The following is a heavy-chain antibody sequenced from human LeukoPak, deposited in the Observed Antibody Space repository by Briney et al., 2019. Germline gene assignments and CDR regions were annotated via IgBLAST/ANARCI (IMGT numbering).Heavy chain of an antibody. D-gene: IGHD6-13*01. CDR2: ISSSRTSI. CDR3: ATEGRSTTPGY. V-gene: IGHV3-21*01. CDR1: GLTFSSYT. J-gene: IGHJ4*02. Sequence: GGSLRLSCGASGLTFSSYTMIWVRQAPGMGLEWVSSISSSRTSIYYADSVKGRFTISRDNAKNSLYLQMNSLRAEDTSVYYCATEGRSTTPGYWGQGTLVIVSS.